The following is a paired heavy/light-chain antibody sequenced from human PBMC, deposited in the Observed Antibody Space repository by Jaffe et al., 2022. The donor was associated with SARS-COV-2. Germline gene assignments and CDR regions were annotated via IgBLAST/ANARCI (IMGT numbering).Heavy chain of an antibody. CDR2: ISYEGSNK. CDR3: ASPGDDFWSEDYYGLDV. J-gene: IGHJ6*02. Sequence: QVKLEESGGGVVQPGRSLRLSCAASGFPFASYAMYWVRQAPGKGLEWVAMISYEGSNKYYGDSVKGRFTISRDNIKKMVYLQMNSLKLEDTAIYYCASPGDDFWSEDYYGLDVWGQGTTVTVSS. CDR1: GFPFASYA. D-gene: IGHD3-3*01. V-gene: IGHV3-30-3*01.
Light chain of an antibody. J-gene: IGLJ2*01. CDR3: QSADNSVVV. Sequence: SYELTQPPSVSVSPGQTAGITCSGDALSSQFTYWYQQKAGQAPVLVIYKDVERPSGVPERFSGSSSGTAATLTISGVQAEDEADYYCQSADNSVVVFGGGTKLTVL. V-gene: IGLV3-25*03. CDR1: ALSSQF. CDR2: KDV.